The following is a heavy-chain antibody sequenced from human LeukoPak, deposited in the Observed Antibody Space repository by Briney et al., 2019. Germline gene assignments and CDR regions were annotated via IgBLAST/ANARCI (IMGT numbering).Heavy chain of an antibody. CDR3: AGVRITGTYYDY. V-gene: IGHV3-7*01. CDR1: GFTLSSYW. J-gene: IGHJ4*02. D-gene: IGHD1-7*01. CDR2: IKQDGSEK. Sequence: GGSLRLSCAASGFTLSSYWMSWVRQAPGKGLEWVANIKQDGSEKYYVDSVKGRFTVSRDNAKNSLYLQMYSLRAEDTAVYYCAGVRITGTYYDYWGQGTLVTVSS.